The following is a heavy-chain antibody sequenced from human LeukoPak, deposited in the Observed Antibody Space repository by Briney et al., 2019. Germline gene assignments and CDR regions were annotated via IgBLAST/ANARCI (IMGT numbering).Heavy chain of an antibody. CDR2: INHSGST. D-gene: IGHD3-22*01. CDR1: GGSFSDYY. CDR3: ATGGGGPQDDGSEGLDF. J-gene: IGHJ4*02. V-gene: IGHV4-34*01. Sequence: SETLSLTCAVYGGSFSDYYWTWIRQPPGRGLEWIGEINHSGSTNYHPSLKGRVTISVKTSKNQSSLRLSSVTAPDPAGYFFATGGGGPQDDGSEGLDFGGQGTLVTVSS.